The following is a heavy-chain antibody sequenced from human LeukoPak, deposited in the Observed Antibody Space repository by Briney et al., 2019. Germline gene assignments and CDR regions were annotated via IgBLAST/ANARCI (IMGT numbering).Heavy chain of an antibody. CDR2: ISAYNGNT. D-gene: IGHD2-8*01. Sequence: ASVKVSCKASGYTFTSYGISWVRQAPGQGLEWMGWISAYNGNTNYAQKLQGRVTMTTDTSTSTAYMELRSLRSDDTAVYYCARTHNSRTNGVCFDAFDIWGQGTMVTVSS. CDR1: GYTFTSYG. V-gene: IGHV1-18*01. J-gene: IGHJ3*02. CDR3: ARTHNSRTNGVCFDAFDI.